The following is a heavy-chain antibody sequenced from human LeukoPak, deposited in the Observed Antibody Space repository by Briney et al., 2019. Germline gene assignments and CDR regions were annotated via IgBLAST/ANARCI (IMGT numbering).Heavy chain of an antibody. V-gene: IGHV3-15*05. D-gene: IGHD2/OR15-2a*01. Sequence: GGSLRLSCATSGFSFGGAWLSWVRQAPGKGLEWIGRIQHGGTTHYAAPLSGRFTISRDDSKATLYLHMNNLKTGDTAIYYCTTVTHFYLGGQGILVTVSS. J-gene: IGHJ4*02. CDR1: GFSFGGAW. CDR3: TTVTHFYL. CDR2: IQHGGTT.